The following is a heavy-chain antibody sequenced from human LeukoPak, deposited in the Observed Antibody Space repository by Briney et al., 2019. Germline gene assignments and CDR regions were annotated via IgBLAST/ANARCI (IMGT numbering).Heavy chain of an antibody. D-gene: IGHD4-23*01. CDR2: IIPILGIA. J-gene: IGHJ4*02. Sequence: GASVKVSCKASGGTFSSYAISWVRQAPGQGLEWMGRIIPILGIANYAQKFQGRVTITADKSTSTAYMELSSLRSEDTAVYYCARRTTVVTADYWGQGTLVTVSS. CDR3: ARRTTVVTADY. CDR1: GGTFSSYA. V-gene: IGHV1-69*04.